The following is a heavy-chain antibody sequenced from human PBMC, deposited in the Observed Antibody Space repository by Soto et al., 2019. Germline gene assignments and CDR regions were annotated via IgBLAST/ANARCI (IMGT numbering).Heavy chain of an antibody. D-gene: IGHD3-3*01. Sequence: QVQLVQSGAEVKKPGSSVKVSCKASGGTFSSYAISWVRQAPGQGLEWMGGIIPIFGTANYAQKFQGRVTITADEPTSTAYMELSSLSSEDTAVYYCASGLGVVNYYYYGMDVWGQGTTVIVSS. CDR3: ASGLGVVNYYYYGMDV. CDR1: GGTFSSYA. V-gene: IGHV1-69*01. J-gene: IGHJ6*02. CDR2: IIPIFGTA.